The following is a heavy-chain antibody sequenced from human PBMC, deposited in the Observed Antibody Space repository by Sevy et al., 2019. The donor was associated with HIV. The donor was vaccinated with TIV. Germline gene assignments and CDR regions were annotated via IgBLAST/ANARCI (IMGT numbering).Heavy chain of an antibody. J-gene: IGHJ4*02. CDR1: GFTFSRYA. D-gene: IGHD3-9*01. Sequence: GGSLRLSCAASGFTFSRYAMSWVRQAPGKGLEWVSTISGGGGSTDYAHSVKGRFSISRDNSKNTLYLQLNSLRAEDTAVYYCAKAPGDDILTGYYALFDHWGQGTLVTVSS. CDR3: AKAPGDDILTGYYALFDH. CDR2: ISGGGGST. V-gene: IGHV3-23*01.